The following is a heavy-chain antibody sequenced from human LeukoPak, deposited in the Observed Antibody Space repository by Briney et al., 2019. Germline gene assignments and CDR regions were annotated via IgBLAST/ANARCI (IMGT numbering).Heavy chain of an antibody. D-gene: IGHD2-21*01. CDR3: ARSPVIRAAFDI. Sequence: TSETLSLTCAVYGVSFSGYYWSWIRQPPGKGLEWIGEINHSGSTNYNPSLKSRVTISVDTSKNQFSLKLSSVTAADTAVYYCARSPVIRAAFDIWGQGTMVTVSS. J-gene: IGHJ3*02. CDR1: GVSFSGYY. V-gene: IGHV4-34*01. CDR2: INHSGST.